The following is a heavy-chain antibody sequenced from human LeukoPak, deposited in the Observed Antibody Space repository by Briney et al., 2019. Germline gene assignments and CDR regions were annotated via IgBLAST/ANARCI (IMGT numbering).Heavy chain of an antibody. CDR2: IYYSGST. Sequence: SETLSLTCTVSGGSLSSRSHYWSWIRQPPGKGLEWIGYIYYSGSTNYNPSLKSRVTISVDRSKNQFSLKLSSVTAADTAVYYCARAVGYCTNGVCYTMDWFDPWGQGTLVTVSS. D-gene: IGHD2-8*01. J-gene: IGHJ5*02. CDR1: GGSLSSRSHY. CDR3: ARAVGYCTNGVCYTMDWFDP. V-gene: IGHV4-61*05.